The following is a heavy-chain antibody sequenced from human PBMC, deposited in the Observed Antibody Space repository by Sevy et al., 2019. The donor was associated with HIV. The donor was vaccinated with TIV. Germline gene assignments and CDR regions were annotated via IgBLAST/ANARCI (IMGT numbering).Heavy chain of an antibody. V-gene: IGHV3-7*01. CDR3: ARVRTYSTDDY. CDR1: GFTFSSYW. Sequence: GGSLRLSCAASGFTFSSYWMSWVRQAPGKGLEWVANIKQDGSEKYYVDPVKGRFTISRDNAKNSLYLQMNSLRAEDTAVYYCARVRTYSTDDYWGQGTLVTVSS. CDR2: IKQDGSEK. J-gene: IGHJ4*02. D-gene: IGHD6-13*01.